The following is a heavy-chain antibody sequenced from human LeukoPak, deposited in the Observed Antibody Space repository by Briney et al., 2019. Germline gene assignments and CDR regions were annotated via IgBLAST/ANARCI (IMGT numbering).Heavy chain of an antibody. Sequence: PSATLSLTCTVSGGSTSSYYWNWIRQSPGKELEWLGNIYYSGSTNYNPYLKSRVTISIGTSKNQFSLKVNSAIAADTAVYYCARESMYSSVGSYGFDIWGQGTMVTVSS. CDR2: IYYSGST. D-gene: IGHD3-10*01. CDR3: ARESMYSSVGSYGFDI. CDR1: GGSTSSYY. V-gene: IGHV4-59*01. J-gene: IGHJ3*02.